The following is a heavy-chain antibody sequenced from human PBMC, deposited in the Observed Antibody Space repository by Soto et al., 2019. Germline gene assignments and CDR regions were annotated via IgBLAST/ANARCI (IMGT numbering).Heavy chain of an antibody. J-gene: IGHJ5*02. V-gene: IGHV4-59*01. D-gene: IGHD6-6*01. CDR1: GGSISSYY. Sequence: QVQLQESGPGLVKPSETLSLTCTVSGGSISSYYWSWIRQSPGTGLEWIGYIYYTGSTNYNPSLKSRVSISVDTSKNQFSLKLRSVTAADSAVYYCAKHSSSYLDWFDPWGQGTLVTVSS. CDR2: IYYTGST. CDR3: AKHSSSYLDWFDP.